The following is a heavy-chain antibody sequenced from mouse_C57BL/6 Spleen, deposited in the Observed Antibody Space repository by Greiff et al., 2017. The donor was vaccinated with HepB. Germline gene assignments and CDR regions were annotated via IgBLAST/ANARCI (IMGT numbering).Heavy chain of an antibody. CDR3: ARSAYDGYVYFDY. Sequence: VQLQQPGAELVKPGASVKLSCKASGYTFTSYWMHWVKQRPGQGLEWIGMIPPNSGSTNYNEKFKSKATLTVEKSSSTAYMQLSSLTSEDSSVYYCARSAYDGYVYFDYWGQGTTLTVSS. D-gene: IGHD2-3*01. J-gene: IGHJ2*01. CDR1: GYTFTSYW. CDR2: IPPNSGST. V-gene: IGHV1-64*01.